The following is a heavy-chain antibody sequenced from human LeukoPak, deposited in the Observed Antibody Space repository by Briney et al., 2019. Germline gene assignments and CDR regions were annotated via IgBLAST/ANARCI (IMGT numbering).Heavy chain of an antibody. J-gene: IGHJ4*02. CDR3: ARDKDWDLEY. CDR2: ISTSSTNT. CDR1: GSTFTNYG. V-gene: IGHV1-18*01. D-gene: IGHD3-9*01. Sequence: ASVKVSCKTSGSTFTNYGISWMRQAPGQGLEWMGWISTSSTNTKYAQNFQGRVTMTTDTSRSTAYMEMRSLRSDDTAVYYCARDKDWDLEYWGQGTLVTVSS.